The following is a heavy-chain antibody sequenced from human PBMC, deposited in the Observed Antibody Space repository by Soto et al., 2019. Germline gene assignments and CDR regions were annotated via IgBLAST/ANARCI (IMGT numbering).Heavy chain of an antibody. V-gene: IGHV4-30-4*01. J-gene: IGHJ3*02. CDR1: GGSISSGDYY. Sequence: NPSETLSLTCTVSGGSISSGDYYWSWIRQPPGKGLEWIGYIYYSGSTYYNPSLKSRVTISVDTSKNQFSLKLSSVTAADTAVYYCARHYGGNHDAFDIWGQGTMVTVSS. CDR3: ARHYGGNHDAFDI. D-gene: IGHD4-17*01. CDR2: IYYSGST.